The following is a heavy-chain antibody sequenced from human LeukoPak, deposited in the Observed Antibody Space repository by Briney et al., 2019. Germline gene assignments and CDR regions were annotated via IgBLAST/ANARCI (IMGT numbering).Heavy chain of an antibody. Sequence: ASVKVSCKASGYTFTGYYMHWVRQAPGQGLEWMGWINPNSGGTNYAQKFRGRVTMTRDTSISTAYMELSRLRSDDTAVYYCARGSSGWPSLDWFDPWGQGTLVTVSS. V-gene: IGHV1-2*02. J-gene: IGHJ5*02. CDR1: GYTFTGYY. CDR3: ARGSSGWPSLDWFDP. D-gene: IGHD6-19*01. CDR2: INPNSGGT.